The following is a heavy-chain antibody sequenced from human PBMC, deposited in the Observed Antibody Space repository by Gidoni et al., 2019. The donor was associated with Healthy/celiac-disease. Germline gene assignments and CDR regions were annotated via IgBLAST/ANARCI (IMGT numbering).Heavy chain of an antibody. D-gene: IGHD3-3*01. Sequence: QITLKESGDTLVKPTQTLTLTCTFSGFSLSTSGVGVGWIRQPPGRALEWLALIYWDDDKRYSPSLKIRLTITQDTSKNQVVLTMTNMDPVDTATYYCARWYYDFWSTQFDPWGQGTLVTVSS. J-gene: IGHJ5*02. CDR1: GFSLSTSGVG. CDR2: IYWDDDK. CDR3: ARWYYDFWSTQFDP. V-gene: IGHV2-5*02.